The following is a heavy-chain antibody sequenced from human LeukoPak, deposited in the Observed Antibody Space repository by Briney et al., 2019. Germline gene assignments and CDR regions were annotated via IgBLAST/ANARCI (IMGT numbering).Heavy chain of an antibody. V-gene: IGHV4-61*02. CDR2: IYTSGGT. J-gene: IGHJ3*02. Sequence: PSETLSLTCTVSGGSISSGSYFWSWIRQPAGKGLERIGRIYTSGGTNYSPSLKSRVTISVDTSKNQFSLKVSSVTAADTAVYYCARGVVAAAGRTFDIWGQGTMVTVSS. CDR3: ARGVVAAAGRTFDI. CDR1: GGSISSGSYF. D-gene: IGHD6-13*01.